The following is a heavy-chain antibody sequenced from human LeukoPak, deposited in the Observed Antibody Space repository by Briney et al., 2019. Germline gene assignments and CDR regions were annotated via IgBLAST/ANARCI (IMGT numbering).Heavy chain of an antibody. Sequence: PGGSLRLSCAASGFTFSSYEMNWVRQAPGKGLEWVSYISGSGSTIYYADSVKGRFTISRDNAKNSLYLQMNSLRAEDTAVYYCARDYYDILTGYKYFDYWGQGTLVTVSS. CDR3: ARDYYDILTGYKYFDY. D-gene: IGHD3-9*01. J-gene: IGHJ4*02. CDR2: ISGSGSTI. V-gene: IGHV3-48*03. CDR1: GFTFSSYE.